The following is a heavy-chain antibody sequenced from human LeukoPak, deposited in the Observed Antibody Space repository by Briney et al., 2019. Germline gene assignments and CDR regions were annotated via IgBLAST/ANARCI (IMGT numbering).Heavy chain of an antibody. CDR3: ARIMVRGVTHAFDI. J-gene: IGHJ3*02. CDR2: IDWDDDK. D-gene: IGHD3-10*01. Sequence: SGPALVKPTQILTLTCTFSGFSLSTSAMCVSWIRQLPGKALEWLARIDWDDDKYYSTSLKTRLTISKDTSKNQVVLTMTNMDPVDTATYYCARIMVRGVTHAFDIWGQGTMVTVSS. CDR1: GFSLSTSAMC. V-gene: IGHV2-70*11.